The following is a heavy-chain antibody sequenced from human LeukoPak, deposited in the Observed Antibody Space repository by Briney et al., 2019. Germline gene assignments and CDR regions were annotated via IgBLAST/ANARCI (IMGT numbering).Heavy chain of an antibody. CDR3: ASVGYDYVWGSCPLDY. J-gene: IGHJ4*02. D-gene: IGHD3-16*01. CDR1: GGTISSSSYY. Sequence: PSETLSLTCAVSGGTISSSSYYWGWIRQPPGKGLEWIGSIYYSGSTYYNPSLKSRVTISVDTSNNQFSMKLSSVTAADTAVYYCASVGYDYVWGSCPLDYWGQGTLVTVSS. V-gene: IGHV4-39*01. CDR2: IYYSGST.